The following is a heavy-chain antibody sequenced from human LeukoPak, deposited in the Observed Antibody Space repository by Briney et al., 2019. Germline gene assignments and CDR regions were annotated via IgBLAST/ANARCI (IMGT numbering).Heavy chain of an antibody. CDR3: AKQPFRTYYYGSGSYSPPDY. CDR2: ICYVGSNK. D-gene: IGHD3-10*01. CDR1: GFTFSSYG. Sequence: PGRSLRLSCAASGFTFSSYGMHWVRQAPGKGLEWVAVICYVGSNKYYADSVKGRFTISRDNSKNTLYLQMNSLRAEDTAVYYCAKQPFRTYYYGSGSYSPPDYWGQGTLVTVSS. J-gene: IGHJ4*02. V-gene: IGHV3-33*06.